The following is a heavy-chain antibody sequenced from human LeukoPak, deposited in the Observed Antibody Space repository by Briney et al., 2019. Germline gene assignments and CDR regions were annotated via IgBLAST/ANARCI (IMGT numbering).Heavy chain of an antibody. V-gene: IGHV3-30*04. D-gene: IGHD3-10*01. CDR2: ISYDGSNK. Sequence: GGSLRLSCAASGFTFSSYAMHWVRQAPGKGREWVAVISYDGSNKYYGDSEKGRFTISRHNSKNTLYVQMNSLRAEDTAVYYCAGDRRFGWGRYYFHYWGQGTLVTVPS. CDR3: AGDRRFGWGRYYFHY. CDR1: GFTFSSYA. J-gene: IGHJ4*02.